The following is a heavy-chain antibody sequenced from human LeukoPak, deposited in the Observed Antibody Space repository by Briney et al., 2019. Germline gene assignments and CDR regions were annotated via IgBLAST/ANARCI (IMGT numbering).Heavy chain of an antibody. V-gene: IGHV3-53*01. CDR3: VRVWELSADH. J-gene: IGHJ4*02. D-gene: IGHD1-26*01. CDR1: GFTVSTDH. CDR2: SYSGGSS. Sequence: GGSLRLPCAASGFTVSTDHMSWVRQAPGKGLEWDAISYSEEWVAISYSGGSSQYAESVKGRFTISRDNSRNTLSPQMNSLRAEDTALYYCVRVWELSADHWGQGTLVTVSS.